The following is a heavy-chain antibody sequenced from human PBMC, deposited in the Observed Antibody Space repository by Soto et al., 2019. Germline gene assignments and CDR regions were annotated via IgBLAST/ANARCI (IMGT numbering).Heavy chain of an antibody. CDR3: ARRSTSGSLHYYGVDV. CDR1: GGSVSSSSYY. J-gene: IGHJ6*02. V-gene: IGHV4-39*01. D-gene: IGHD1-26*01. CDR2: IYYTGKT. Sequence: PSETLSLTCTVSGGSVSSSSYYWDWLRQPPGKGLEGIGNIYYTGKTNYNPSLRTRVTISVDTSKNQFSLKLRSVTAADTDVYYCARRSTSGSLHYYGVDVWGRGTTVTVSS.